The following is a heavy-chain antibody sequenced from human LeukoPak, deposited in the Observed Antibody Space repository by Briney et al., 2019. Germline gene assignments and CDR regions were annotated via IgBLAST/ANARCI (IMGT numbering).Heavy chain of an antibody. CDR1: GFTFSSYG. D-gene: IGHD2-2*01. Sequence: GRSLRLPCAASGFTFSSYGMHWVRQAPGKGLEWVAVISYDGTNKYYADSVKGRFTISRDNSKNTLYLQMNSLRAEDTAVYYCARGGWYQLDDAFDIWGQGTMVTVSS. CDR3: ARGGWYQLDDAFDI. V-gene: IGHV3-30*03. CDR2: ISYDGTNK. J-gene: IGHJ3*02.